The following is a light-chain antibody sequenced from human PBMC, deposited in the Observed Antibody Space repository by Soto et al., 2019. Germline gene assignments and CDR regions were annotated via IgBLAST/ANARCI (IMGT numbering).Light chain of an antibody. CDR1: SSDVGGYNY. J-gene: IGLJ1*01. CDR2: DVT. CDR3: SSYTTSNTRQIV. V-gene: IGLV2-14*03. Sequence: QSALTQPASVSGSPGQSITISCTGTSSDVGGYNYVSWYQHHPGKAPELIIYDVTNRPSGVSNPFSGSKSGNTASLTISGLQPEDEADDYCSSYTTSNTRQIVFGTGTKLTVL.